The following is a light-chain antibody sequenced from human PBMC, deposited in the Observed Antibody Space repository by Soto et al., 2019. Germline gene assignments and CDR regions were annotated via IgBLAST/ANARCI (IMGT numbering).Light chain of an antibody. Sequence: AIRMTQSPSSFSASTGDRVTITCRASQGISSYLAWYQQKPGKAPKLLIYAASTLQSGVRLRFRGSGSETHFTLTITCLQSEDFATYYCQQYYSYPLTFGQGTKVDIK. V-gene: IGKV1-8*01. CDR1: QGISSY. CDR3: QQYYSYPLT. CDR2: AAS. J-gene: IGKJ1*01.